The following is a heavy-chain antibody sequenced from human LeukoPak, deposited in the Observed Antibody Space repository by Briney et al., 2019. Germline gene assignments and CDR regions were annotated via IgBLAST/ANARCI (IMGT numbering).Heavy chain of an antibody. V-gene: IGHV3-15*01. CDR1: GFTFSNAW. CDR3: TPNLFDY. Sequence: GGSLRLSCAASGFTFSNAWMSWVRQAPGKGLEWAGRIKSKTDGGTTDYAAPVKGRFTISRDDSKNTLYLQMNSLKTEDTAVYYCTPNLFDYWGQGTLVTVSS. CDR2: IKSKTDGGTT. J-gene: IGHJ4*02.